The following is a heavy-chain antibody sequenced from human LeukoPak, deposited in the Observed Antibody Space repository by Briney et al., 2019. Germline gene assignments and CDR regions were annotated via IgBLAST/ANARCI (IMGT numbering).Heavy chain of an antibody. J-gene: IGHJ1*01. V-gene: IGHV3-33*01. CDR3: AREGDSRWGELSP. CDR2: IWFDGSGQ. CDR1: GFTFSTYA. D-gene: IGHD3-16*02. Sequence: GGSLRLSCAASGFTFSTYAIHWVRQAPGKGLEWVAVIWFDGSGQYYADSVKGRFIISRDNSKSTSNLQLNSLRAEDTAVYYCAREGDSRWGELSPWGQGTLVTVPS.